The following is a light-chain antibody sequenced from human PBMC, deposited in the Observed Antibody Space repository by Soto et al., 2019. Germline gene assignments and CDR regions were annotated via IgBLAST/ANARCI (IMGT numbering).Light chain of an antibody. J-gene: IGKJ1*01. CDR2: GAS. Sequence: EIVLTQSPGTLSLSPGERATLSCSASQSVSNNYLAWYQQKPGQAPRLLIYGASNRATGIPDRFSGSGSGTEFTPTISGLQPEDVATYYCQKYNIAPSWTFGQGTKVDIK. CDR3: QKYNIAPSWT. V-gene: IGKV3-20*01. CDR1: QSVSNNY.